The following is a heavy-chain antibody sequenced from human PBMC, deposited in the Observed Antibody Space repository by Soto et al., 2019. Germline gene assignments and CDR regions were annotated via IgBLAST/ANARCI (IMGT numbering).Heavy chain of an antibody. V-gene: IGHV3-30*18. J-gene: IGHJ6*02. CDR3: AKDRRYSSGWYLWYYYGMDV. D-gene: IGHD6-19*01. CDR2: ISYDGSNK. CDR1: GFTFSSYG. Sequence: GGSLRLSCAASGFTFSSYGTHWVRQAPGKGLEWVAVISYDGSNKYYADSVKGRFTISRDNSKNTLYLQMNSLRAEDTAVYYCAKDRRYSSGWYLWYYYGMDVWGQGTTVTVSS.